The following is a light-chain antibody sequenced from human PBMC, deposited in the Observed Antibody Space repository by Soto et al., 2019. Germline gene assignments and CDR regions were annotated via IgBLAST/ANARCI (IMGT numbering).Light chain of an antibody. J-gene: IGKJ1*01. Sequence: DVQVTQYPSSRSGAVSSGATITCRASQSISRWLAWYQQKPGKAPKVLIYKASTLKSGAPSRFSGSGSGTEFTLTISCLQSEDFTEYHCQHANNWLQRFGQGTKVDIK. CDR1: QSISRW. V-gene: IGKV1-5*03. CDR2: KAS. CDR3: QHANNWLQR.